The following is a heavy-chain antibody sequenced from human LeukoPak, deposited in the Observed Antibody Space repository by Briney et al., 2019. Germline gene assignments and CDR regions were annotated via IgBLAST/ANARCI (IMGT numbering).Heavy chain of an antibody. CDR2: INHSGST. CDR1: GGPFSGYY. Sequence: SETLSLTCAVYGGPFSGYYWSWIRQPPGKGLEWIGEINHSGSTDYNPSLKSRVTISVDTSKNQFSLKLSSVTAADTAVYYCARGRAPVVVVAAFLYWGQGTLVTVSS. V-gene: IGHV4-34*01. J-gene: IGHJ4*02. CDR3: ARGRAPVVVVAAFLY. D-gene: IGHD2-15*01.